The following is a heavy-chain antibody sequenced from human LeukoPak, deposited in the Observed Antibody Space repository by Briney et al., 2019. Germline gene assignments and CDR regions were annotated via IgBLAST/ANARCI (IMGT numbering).Heavy chain of an antibody. J-gene: IGHJ5*02. V-gene: IGHV3-7*01. D-gene: IGHD5-24*01. CDR2: IKEDGSIE. CDR3: VSQQLAPP. Sequence: QPGGSLRLSCAASGLASSTCWMSSVRQAPGKWLEWVANIKEDGSIEDYADSVKGRFTVSRDNAKNSLYLQMNSLRVEDTAVYYCVSQQLAPPWGQGTLVTVSS. CDR1: GLASSTCW.